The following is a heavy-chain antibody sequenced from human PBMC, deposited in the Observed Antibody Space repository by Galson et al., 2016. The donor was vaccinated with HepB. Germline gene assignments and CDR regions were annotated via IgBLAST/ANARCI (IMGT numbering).Heavy chain of an antibody. J-gene: IGHJ4*02. CDR3: ARDPARLDY. CDR1: GFTFSDFY. D-gene: IGHD6-6*01. V-gene: IGHV3-11*01. Sequence: SLRLSCAASGFTFSDFYMSWIRQAPGKGLEWVSYISRSGNTIYYAYSVKGRFTISRDNAKNSLYLEMNSLRADDTAVYYCARDPARLDYWGQGTLVTVSS. CDR2: ISRSGNTI.